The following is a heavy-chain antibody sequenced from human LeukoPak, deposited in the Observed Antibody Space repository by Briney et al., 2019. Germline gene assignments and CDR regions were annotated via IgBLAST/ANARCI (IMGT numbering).Heavy chain of an antibody. Sequence: GGSLRLSCAASGFTFSSYAMHWVRQAPGKGLEWVAVISYDGSNKYYADSVKGRFTISRDNSKNTLYLQMNSLRAEDTAVYYCARSYGSGSYFDYWGQGTLVTVSS. CDR3: ARSYGSGSYFDY. D-gene: IGHD3-10*01. V-gene: IGHV3-30*04. CDR1: GFTFSSYA. J-gene: IGHJ4*02. CDR2: ISYDGSNK.